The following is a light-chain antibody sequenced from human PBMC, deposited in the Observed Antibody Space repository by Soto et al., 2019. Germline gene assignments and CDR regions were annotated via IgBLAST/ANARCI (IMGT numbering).Light chain of an antibody. CDR3: SSSTINNTVL. V-gene: IGLV2-14*01. Sequence: QSALTQPASMSGSPGQSITISCTGTSSDVGGYNYVSRYQRHPGKAPKLMIYEVSNRPSGVSNRFSGSKSGNTASLTISGLQAEDEADYYCSSSTINNTVLFGGGTKLTVL. CDR1: SSDVGGYNY. J-gene: IGLJ2*01. CDR2: EVS.